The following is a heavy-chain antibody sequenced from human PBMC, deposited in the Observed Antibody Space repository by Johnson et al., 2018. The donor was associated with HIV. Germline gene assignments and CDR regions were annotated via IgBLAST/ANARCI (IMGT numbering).Heavy chain of an antibody. Sequence: VQLVESGGGLVNPGGSLRLSCAASGFTVSSNYMSWVRQAPGKGLEWVSVIYSGGNTYYADSVKGRFTIYRDNSKNTLYRQMNSLRAEDTAVYYCARDRGSSSPAYAFDSWGQGTMVTVSS. CDR1: GFTVSSNY. J-gene: IGHJ3*02. D-gene: IGHD6-6*01. V-gene: IGHV3-66*01. CDR3: ARDRGSSSPAYAFDS. CDR2: IYSGGNT.